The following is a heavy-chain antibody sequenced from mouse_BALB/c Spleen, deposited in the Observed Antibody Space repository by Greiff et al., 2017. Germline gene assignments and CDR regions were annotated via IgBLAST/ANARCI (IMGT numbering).Heavy chain of an antibody. J-gene: IGHJ3*01. CDR1: GYSITSDYA. CDR2: ISYSGST. V-gene: IGHV3-2*02. Sequence: DVKLVESGPGLVKPSQSLSLTCTVTGYSITSDYAWNWIRQFPGNKLEWMGYISYSGSTSYNPSLKSRISFTRDTSKNQFFLQLNSLTTEDTATYYCARGFAYWGQGTLVTVSA. CDR3: ARGFAY.